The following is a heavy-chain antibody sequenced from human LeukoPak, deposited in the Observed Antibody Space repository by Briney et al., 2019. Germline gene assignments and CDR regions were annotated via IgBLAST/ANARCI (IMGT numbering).Heavy chain of an antibody. D-gene: IGHD3-9*01. J-gene: IGHJ4*02. CDR1: GDSINSGSYY. Sequence: SETLSLTCTVSGDSINSGSYYWSWIRQPAGKGLEWIGRIYNSGSANYNPSLKSRVTISVDTSKNQFSLKLSSVAAADTAVYYCARHYDILTGYPPFDYWGQGTLVTVSS. CDR2: IYNSGSA. V-gene: IGHV4-61*02. CDR3: ARHYDILTGYPPFDY.